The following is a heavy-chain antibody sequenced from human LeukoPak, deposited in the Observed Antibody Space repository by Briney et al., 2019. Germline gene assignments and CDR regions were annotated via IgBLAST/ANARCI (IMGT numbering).Heavy chain of an antibody. J-gene: IGHJ3*02. V-gene: IGHV3-48*03. CDR2: ISSSGSTI. CDR3: VRDLRIRDAFDI. CDR1: GFTFSSYE. Sequence: GGSLRLSCAASGFTFSSYEMNWVRQAPGKGLEWVSYISSSGSTIYYADSVKGRFTISRDNAKNSLYLQMNSLRAEDTAVYYCVRDLRIRDAFDIWGQGTMVTVSS. D-gene: IGHD3-16*01.